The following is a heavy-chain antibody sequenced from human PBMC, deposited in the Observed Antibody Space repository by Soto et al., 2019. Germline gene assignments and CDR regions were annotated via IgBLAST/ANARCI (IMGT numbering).Heavy chain of an antibody. J-gene: IGHJ5*02. CDR1: GGTFSSYA. CDR2: IIPIFGTA. D-gene: IGHD3-22*01. Sequence: QVQLVQSGAEVKKPGSSVKVSCKASGGTFSSYAISWVRQAPGQGLEWMGGIIPIFGTANYAQKFQGRVTITADESTSTAYMELSSLRSEDTAVYYCARGSNYYDSSVQRGQWFDPWGQGTLVTVSS. V-gene: IGHV1-69*01. CDR3: ARGSNYYDSSVQRGQWFDP.